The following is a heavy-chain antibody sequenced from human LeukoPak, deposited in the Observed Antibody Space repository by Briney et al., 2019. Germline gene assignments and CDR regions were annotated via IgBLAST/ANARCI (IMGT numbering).Heavy chain of an antibody. CDR3: ARFYLYNSCWFPESIQI. Sequence: ASVKVSCKASGYTFTAYHMHWVRQAPGQALDWMERTNPASGGTEYAQKFQGRVTMTKDRSISTDYMELNSLTSDEPAVYYCARFYLYNSCWFPESIQIWGQGTLVTVSS. D-gene: IGHD6-13*01. J-gene: IGHJ1*01. CDR1: GYTFTAYH. V-gene: IGHV1-2*02. CDR2: TNPASGGT.